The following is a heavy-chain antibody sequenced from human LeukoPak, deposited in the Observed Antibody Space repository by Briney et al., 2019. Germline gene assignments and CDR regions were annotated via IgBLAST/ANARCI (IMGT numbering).Heavy chain of an antibody. CDR3: ARTEDSSGFDY. CDR2: IYYSGST. V-gene: IGHV4-30-4*08. Sequence: SESLSLTCTVSGASISSGDYYWSWLRQPPGKGLDWIGYIYYSGSTYSNPAPKTRVTISVDTSKNQFSLKLSSVTAADTAVYYCARTEDSSGFDYWGQGTLVTVSS. D-gene: IGHD3-22*01. CDR1: GASISSGDYY. J-gene: IGHJ4*02.